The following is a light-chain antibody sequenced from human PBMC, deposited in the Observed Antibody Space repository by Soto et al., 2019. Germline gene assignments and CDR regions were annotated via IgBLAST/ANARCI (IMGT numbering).Light chain of an antibody. J-gene: IGKJ4*01. CDR1: QSVSSSY. V-gene: IGKV3-20*01. Sequence: EIVLMQSPGTLSLSPGESATLSCRASQSVSSSYLAWYQQKPGQAPRLLIYGAYSRATGIPDRFSGSGSGTDFTLTIRRLEPEDFAVYYCKQYGSSPPDFGGGTKVDIK. CDR3: KQYGSSPPD. CDR2: GAY.